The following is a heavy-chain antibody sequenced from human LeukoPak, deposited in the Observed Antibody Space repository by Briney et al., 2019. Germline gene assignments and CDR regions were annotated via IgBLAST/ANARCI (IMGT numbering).Heavy chain of an antibody. Sequence: GASVKVSCKASGGTFSSYAISWVRQAPGQGVEWMGRIIPILGIANYAQKFQGRVTITPDKSTSTAYMELSSLRSEDTAVYYCARAKPAYSSGWYWYFDYWGQGTLVTVSS. CDR3: ARAKPAYSSGWYWYFDY. V-gene: IGHV1-69*04. CDR2: IIPILGIA. J-gene: IGHJ4*02. CDR1: GGTFSSYA. D-gene: IGHD6-19*01.